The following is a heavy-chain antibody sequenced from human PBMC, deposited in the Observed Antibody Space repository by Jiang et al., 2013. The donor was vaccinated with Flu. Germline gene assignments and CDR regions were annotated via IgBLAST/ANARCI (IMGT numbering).Heavy chain of an antibody. CDR1: GGSISSSSYY. CDR2: IYYSGST. D-gene: IGHD5-12*01. J-gene: IGHJ4*02. V-gene: IGHV4-39*01. Sequence: SLTCTVSGGSISSSSYYWGWIRQPPGKGLEWIGSIYYSGSTYYNPSLKSRVTISVDTSKNQFSLKLSSVTAADTAVYYCARHASGYDYGKIAVALDYWGQGTLVTVSS. CDR3: ARHASGYDYGKIAVALDY.